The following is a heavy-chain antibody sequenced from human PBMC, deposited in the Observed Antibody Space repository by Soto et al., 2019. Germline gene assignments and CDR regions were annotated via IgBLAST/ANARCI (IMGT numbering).Heavy chain of an antibody. D-gene: IGHD2-2*01. J-gene: IGHJ6*03. CDR1: GGSFSSYY. V-gene: IGHV4-59*08. Sequence: QVQLQESGPGLVRPSETLSLTCTVSGGSFSSYYWTWIRQSPGKGLEWIGYIYYSGRTDYNPSLMARLAISIDTSKYLFSLRLNSMTAADTAVYYCAGRDCSGTNCYYLDYYYMDVWGKGTTVTVSS. CDR2: IYYSGRT. CDR3: AGRDCSGTNCYYLDYYYMDV.